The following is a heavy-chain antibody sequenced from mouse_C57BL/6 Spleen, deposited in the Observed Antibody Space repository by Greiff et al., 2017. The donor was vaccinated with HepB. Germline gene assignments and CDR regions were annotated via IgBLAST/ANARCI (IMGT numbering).Heavy chain of an antibody. J-gene: IGHJ4*01. CDR3: ARAYGSSYYYAMDC. V-gene: IGHV1-61*01. CDR2: IYPTDSET. CDR1: GYTFTSYC. Sequence: QVQLQQPGAELVRPGSSVKLSCTASGYTFTSYCMDWVKQRPGQGLEWIGNIYPTDSETHYNQKFKDKATLTVDKSSSTAYMQLSSLASEDSAVYCWARAYGSSYYYAMDCWGQGTSVTVAS. D-gene: IGHD1-1*01.